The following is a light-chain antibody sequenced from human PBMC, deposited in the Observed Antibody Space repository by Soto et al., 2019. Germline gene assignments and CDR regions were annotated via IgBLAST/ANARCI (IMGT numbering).Light chain of an antibody. CDR2: GAS. V-gene: IGKV3-20*01. J-gene: IGKJ1*01. CDR1: QSVSSSY. CDR3: HQYGISPWT. Sequence: EIVLTQSPGTLSLSPGERATLACRASQSVSSSYLAWYQQKPGQAPRLLIYGASSRATGIPDRFSGSGSGTDFNLTISSLEPEDFAVYYCHQYGISPWTFGQGSKVDIK.